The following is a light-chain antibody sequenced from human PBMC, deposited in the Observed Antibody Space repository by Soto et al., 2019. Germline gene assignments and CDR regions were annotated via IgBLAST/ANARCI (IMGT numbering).Light chain of an antibody. CDR2: GVS. J-gene: IGKJ4*01. CDR3: QQYGNSPLT. CDR1: QSVRSDY. Sequence: EIVLTQSPDTLSLSPGQRATLSCRASQSVRSDYFAWYQQKPGQAPRVIIFGVSTRATGVPDRFSGSGSGTDFTLTISRLEPEDVALYYYQQYGNSPLTFGGGTKVEIK. V-gene: IGKV3-20*01.